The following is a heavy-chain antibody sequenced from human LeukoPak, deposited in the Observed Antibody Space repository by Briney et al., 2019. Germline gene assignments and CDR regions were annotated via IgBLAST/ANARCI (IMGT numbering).Heavy chain of an antibody. CDR3: AREGLGGGSYYTDY. J-gene: IGHJ4*02. CDR2: ISSSSSYI. CDR1: GFTFSSYS. D-gene: IGHD3-10*01. Sequence: PGGSLRLSCAASGFTFSSYSMNWVRQAPGKGLVWVSSISSSSSYIYYADSVKGRFTISRDNAKNSLYLQMNSLRAEDTAVYYCAREGLGGGSYYTDYWGQGTLVTVSS. V-gene: IGHV3-21*01.